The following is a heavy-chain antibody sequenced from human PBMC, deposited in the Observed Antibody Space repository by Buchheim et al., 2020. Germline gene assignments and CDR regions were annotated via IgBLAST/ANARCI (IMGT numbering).Heavy chain of an antibody. CDR2: IYHSGST. J-gene: IGHJ3*02. Sequence: QVQLQESGPGLVKPSETLSLTCAVSGYSISSGYYWGWIRQPPGKGLEWIGSIYHSGSTYYNPSLKSRVTISVDTSKNQFSLKLSSVTAADTAVYYCARDVELYSRSDAFDIWGQGT. D-gene: IGHD1-26*01. V-gene: IGHV4-38-2*02. CDR3: ARDVELYSRSDAFDI. CDR1: GYSISSGYY.